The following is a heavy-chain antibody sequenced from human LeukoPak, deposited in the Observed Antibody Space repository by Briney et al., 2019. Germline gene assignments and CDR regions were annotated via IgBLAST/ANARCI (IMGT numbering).Heavy chain of an antibody. CDR1: GGSFSGYY. J-gene: IGHJ4*02. Sequence: SETLSLTCAVYGGSFSGYYWSWIRQPPGKGLEWLGEINHSGSTNYNPSLKSRVTVSVDTSKNQFSLKLSSVTAADTAVYYCARGHLISQAAISDFDYWGQGTLVTVSS. CDR2: INHSGST. D-gene: IGHD2-2*01. CDR3: ARGHLISQAAISDFDY. V-gene: IGHV4-34*01.